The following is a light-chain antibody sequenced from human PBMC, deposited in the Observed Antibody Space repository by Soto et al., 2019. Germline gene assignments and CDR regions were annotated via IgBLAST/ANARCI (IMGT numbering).Light chain of an antibody. CDR2: EVT. J-gene: IGLJ3*02. CDR1: SSDVGGYKY. V-gene: IGLV2-8*01. Sequence: QSVLTQPPSASGSPGQSVTISCTGTSSDVGGYKYVSWYQQYPGKAPKLMIYEVTKRPSGVPDRFSGSKSGNTAFLTFSGLQAEDEADYFCTSYAGTNNWVFGGGTKVTVL. CDR3: TSYAGTNNWV.